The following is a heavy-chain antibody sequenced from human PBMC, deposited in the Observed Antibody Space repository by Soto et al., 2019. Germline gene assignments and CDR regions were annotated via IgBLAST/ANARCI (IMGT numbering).Heavy chain of an antibody. V-gene: IGHV3-23*01. D-gene: IGHD1-20*01. Sequence: EVLLLESGGGLVQPGGFLKLSCAASGFTFNNYAMTWVRQTPGKGLEWVSAISGGGGSTYYADSVKGRFTISRDNSNNALYLQMNSLRVEDTAIYYCARDYNGNRNFDYWGQGTLVTVSS. CDR2: ISGGGGST. CDR1: GFTFNNYA. CDR3: ARDYNGNRNFDY. J-gene: IGHJ4*02.